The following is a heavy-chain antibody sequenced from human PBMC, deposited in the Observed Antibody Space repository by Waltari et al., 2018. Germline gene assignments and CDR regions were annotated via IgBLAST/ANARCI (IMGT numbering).Heavy chain of an antibody. Sequence: QVQLPESGPGLVKPSETMSLTCTVSGGSLSSSYCSWLRQPAGKGLEWIGRIYTSGSTNYNPSLKSRVTMSVDTSKNQFSLKLSSVTAADTAVYYCARETPEPYGEVGAFDYWGQGTLVTVSS. CDR2: IYTSGST. V-gene: IGHV4-4*07. J-gene: IGHJ4*02. CDR1: GGSLSSSY. CDR3: ARETPEPYGEVGAFDY. D-gene: IGHD1-26*01.